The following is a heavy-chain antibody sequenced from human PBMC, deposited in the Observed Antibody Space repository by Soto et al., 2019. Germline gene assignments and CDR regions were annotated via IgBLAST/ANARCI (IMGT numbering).Heavy chain of an antibody. J-gene: IGHJ2*01. CDR2: IKQDGSEK. V-gene: IGHV3-7*01. Sequence: EVQLVESGGGLVQPGGSLRLSCAASGFTFSSYWMRWVRQAPGKGLEWVANIKQDGSEKYYVDSVKGRFTISRDNAKNSLYLKMISLRAEDTAVYYCARTLPTLNVYISGWYGYGYCDLWGRGTLVTVSS. CDR1: GFTFSSYW. CDR3: ARTLPTLNVYISGWYGYGYCDL. D-gene: IGHD6-19*01.